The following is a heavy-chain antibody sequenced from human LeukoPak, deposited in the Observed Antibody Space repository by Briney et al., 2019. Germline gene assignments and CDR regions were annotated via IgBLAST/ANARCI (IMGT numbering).Heavy chain of an antibody. J-gene: IGHJ4*02. CDR1: GYTFTSYG. D-gene: IGHD5-18*01. CDR2: ISAYNGNT. Sequence: ASVKVSCKASGYTFTSYGNSWVRQAPGQGLEWMGWISAYNGNTNYAQKLQGRGTMTTDTSTSTAYMELRSLRSDDTAVYYCARDVRGGGYSYGRNHFDYWGQGTLVTVSS. V-gene: IGHV1-18*01. CDR3: ARDVRGGGYSYGRNHFDY.